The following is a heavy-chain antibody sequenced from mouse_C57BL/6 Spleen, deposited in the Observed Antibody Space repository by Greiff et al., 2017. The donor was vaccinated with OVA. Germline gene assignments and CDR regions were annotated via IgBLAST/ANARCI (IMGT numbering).Heavy chain of an antibody. J-gene: IGHJ4*01. CDR1: GYTFTSYW. Sequence: VQLQQPGAELVKPGASVKLSCKASGYTFTSYWMHWVKQRPGQGLEWIGMIHPNSGSTNYNEKFKSKATLTVDKSSSTAYMQLSSLTSEDSAVYYCARKPYYYGSSPYAMDYWGQGTSVTVSS. CDR2: IHPNSGST. D-gene: IGHD1-1*01. CDR3: ARKPYYYGSSPYAMDY. V-gene: IGHV1-64*01.